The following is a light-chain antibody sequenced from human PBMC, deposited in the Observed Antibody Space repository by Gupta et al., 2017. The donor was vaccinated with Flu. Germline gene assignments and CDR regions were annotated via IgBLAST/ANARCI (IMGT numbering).Light chain of an antibody. CDR3: QQYGSSPMYT. V-gene: IGKV3-20*01. Sequence: EIVLTQSPGTLSLSPGERATLSCRASQSVTSSNLAWYQQKPGQAPRLVIYGASNRATGIPDRFSGSGSGTDFTLTISRLEPEDFAVYYCQQYGSSPMYTFGQGTKLEIK. J-gene: IGKJ2*01. CDR1: QSVTSSN. CDR2: GAS.